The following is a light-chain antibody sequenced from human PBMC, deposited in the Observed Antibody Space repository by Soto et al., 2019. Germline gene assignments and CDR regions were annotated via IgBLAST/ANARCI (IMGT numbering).Light chain of an antibody. CDR2: KAS. J-gene: IGKJ1*01. CDR3: QQYHIYSGT. CDR1: QTIDSW. Sequence: DIQMTQSPSTLSASVGDRVTITCRASQTIDSWLAWYQQRPGKPPNLLIYKASTLASGVPSRFSGSGSGTEFTLTINSLQPDDFATYYCQQYHIYSGTFGQGTKVHI. V-gene: IGKV1-5*03.